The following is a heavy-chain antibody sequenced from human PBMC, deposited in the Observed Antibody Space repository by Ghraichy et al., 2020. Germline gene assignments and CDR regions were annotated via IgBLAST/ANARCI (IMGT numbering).Heavy chain of an antibody. V-gene: IGHV3-13*01. CDR3: ARTYYDFWSGFPSGNYGMDV. Sequence: LSLTCAASGFTFSSYDMHWVRQATGKGLEWVSAIGTAGDTYYPGSVKGRFTISRENAKNSLYLQMNSLRAGDTAVYYCARTYYDFWSGFPSGNYGMDVWGQGTTVTVSS. D-gene: IGHD3-3*01. CDR1: GFTFSSYD. CDR2: IGTAGDT. J-gene: IGHJ6*02.